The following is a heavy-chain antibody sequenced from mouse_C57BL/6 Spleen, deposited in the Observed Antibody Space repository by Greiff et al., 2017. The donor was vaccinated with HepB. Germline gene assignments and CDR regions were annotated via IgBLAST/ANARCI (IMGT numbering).Heavy chain of an antibody. Sequence: QVQLQQSGAELVMPGASVKLSCTASGFTFTSYWMHWVKQRPGQGLEWIGEIDPSDSDTNYDQKFKGESTMTVDTSSSTTYMQLSSLTSEDAAVYYYARIGDYYGSSYFDYWGQGTTLTVSS. CDR3: ARIGDYYGSSYFDY. CDR1: GFTFTSYW. CDR2: IDPSDSDT. J-gene: IGHJ2*01. V-gene: IGHV1-69*01. D-gene: IGHD1-1*01.